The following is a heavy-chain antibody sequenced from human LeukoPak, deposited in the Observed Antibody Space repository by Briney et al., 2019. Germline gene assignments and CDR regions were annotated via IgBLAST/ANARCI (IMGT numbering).Heavy chain of an antibody. D-gene: IGHD2/OR15-2a*01. CDR1: GLTFHNTW. Sequence: GGSLRLSCAASGLTFHNTWMHWIRQAPGKGLVWVSRIISDGITTTYADSVKGRFTISRDNAKNTLYLQMNSLRTDDTAVYYCAADGEYAFLVWGQGTMVTVSS. J-gene: IGHJ3*01. V-gene: IGHV3-74*01. CDR3: AADGEYAFLV. CDR2: IISDGITT.